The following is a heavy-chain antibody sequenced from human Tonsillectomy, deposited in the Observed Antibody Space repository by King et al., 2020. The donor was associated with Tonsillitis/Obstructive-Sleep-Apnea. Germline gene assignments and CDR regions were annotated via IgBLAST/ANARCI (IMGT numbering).Heavy chain of an antibody. D-gene: IGHD1-1*01. V-gene: IGHV3-74*01. Sequence: DVQLVESGGGLVQPGGSLRLSCAASGFTFSSYWMHWVRQVPGKGLVWVSRINNDGSSTTYADSVKGRFTVSRDNAKNTLYLQMNSLRAEDTAVYYCARDKRTDGFDIWGQGTMVTVSS. J-gene: IGHJ3*02. CDR3: ARDKRTDGFDI. CDR2: INNDGSST. CDR1: GFTFSSYW.